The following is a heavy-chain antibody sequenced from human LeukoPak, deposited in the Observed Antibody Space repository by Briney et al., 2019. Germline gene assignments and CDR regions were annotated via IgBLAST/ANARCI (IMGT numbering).Heavy chain of an antibody. V-gene: IGHV4-39*07. CDR3: ASNSFDYYGSGSYSVDY. CDR1: GGSISSSSYY. D-gene: IGHD3-10*01. J-gene: IGHJ4*02. CDR2: MSYSGST. Sequence: PETLSLTCTVSGGSISSSSYYWGWIRQPPGKGLEWIGSMSYSGSTHYNPSLKSRVTIPVDTSKNQFSLKVSSVTAADTAVYYCASNSFDYYGSGSYSVDYWGQGTLVTVSS.